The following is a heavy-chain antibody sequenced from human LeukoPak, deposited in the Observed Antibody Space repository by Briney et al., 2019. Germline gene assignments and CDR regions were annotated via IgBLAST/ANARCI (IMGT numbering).Heavy chain of an antibody. D-gene: IGHD2-2*01. V-gene: IGHV1-69*13. Sequence: SVKVSCKASGGTFSSYAISWVRQAPGQGLEWMGGIIPFFGTANYAQKFQGRVTITADESTSTAYMELSSLRSEDTAVYHCARSLTPATIVVVPAAMVHWFDPWGQGTLVTVSS. CDR2: IIPFFGTA. CDR1: GGTFSSYA. CDR3: ARSLTPATIVVVPAAMVHWFDP. J-gene: IGHJ5*02.